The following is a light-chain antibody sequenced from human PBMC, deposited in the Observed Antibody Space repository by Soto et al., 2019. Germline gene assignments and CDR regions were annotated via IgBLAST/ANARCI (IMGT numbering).Light chain of an antibody. CDR3: VLYMGSGFWV. J-gene: IGLJ3*02. V-gene: IGLV8-61*01. Sequence: QAVVTQEPSFSVSPVGTVTLTCGLTSDSVSTSYYASWYQQTPGQTPRMLIYSTNTRSSGVPDRFSGSILGNKAALTITGAQADDESDYYCVLYMGSGFWVFGGGTKVTVL. CDR2: STN. CDR1: SDSVSTSYY.